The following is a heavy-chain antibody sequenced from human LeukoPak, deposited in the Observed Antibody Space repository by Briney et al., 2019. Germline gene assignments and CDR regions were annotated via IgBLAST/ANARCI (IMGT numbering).Heavy chain of an antibody. CDR3: ARDYYDSSGAGSL. Sequence: GSLRLSCAASGVTVSSNYMSWVREAPGQGLEWGSVIYSGGSTYYADSVKGRFTISRDNSKNTLYLQMNSLRAEDTAVYYCARDYYDSSGAGSLWGQGTLVTVSS. V-gene: IGHV3-66*02. CDR1: GVTVSSNY. D-gene: IGHD3-22*01. CDR2: IYSGGST. J-gene: IGHJ4*02.